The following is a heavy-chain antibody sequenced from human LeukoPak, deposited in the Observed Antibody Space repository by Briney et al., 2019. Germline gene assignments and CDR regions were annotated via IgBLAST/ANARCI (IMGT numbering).Heavy chain of an antibody. V-gene: IGHV3-48*01. J-gene: IGHJ4*02. D-gene: IGHD3-22*01. CDR1: GFTFGDYS. Sequence: GGSLRLSCAASGFTFGDYSMNWVRQAPGKGPEWVSYISGFSSAIYYADSVKGRFTISRDNAKNSLYLQMNSLRAEDTAVYYCATPLDYYDRSDSHQGGDWGQGTLVTVSS. CDR2: ISGFSSAI. CDR3: ATPLDYYDRSDSHQGGD.